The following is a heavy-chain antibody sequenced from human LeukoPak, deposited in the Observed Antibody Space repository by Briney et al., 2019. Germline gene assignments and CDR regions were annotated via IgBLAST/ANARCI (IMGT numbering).Heavy chain of an antibody. J-gene: IGHJ4*02. CDR1: GYTFTGYY. D-gene: IGHD4-17*01. CDR3: ARDLGYGDYKSGGY. V-gene: IGHV1-2*02. CDR2: INPNSGGT. Sequence: ASVKVSCKASGYTFTGYYMHWVRQAPGQGLEWMGWINPNSGGTNYAQKFQGRVTMTRDMSTSTVYMELSSLRSEDTAVYYCARDLGYGDYKSGGYWGQGTLVTVSS.